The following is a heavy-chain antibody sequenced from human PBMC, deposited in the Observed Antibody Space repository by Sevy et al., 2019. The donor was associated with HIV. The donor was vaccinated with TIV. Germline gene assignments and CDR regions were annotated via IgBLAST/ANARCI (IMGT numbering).Heavy chain of an antibody. J-gene: IGHJ6*02. CDR2: ISYDGSNK. V-gene: IGHV3-30*04. CDR3: AKDLLAMKGPMDV. Sequence: GGSLRLSCAASGFSFSSYAMHWVRQAPGKGLEWVAVISYDGSNKYYADSVKGRFTISRDNSKNTLYLQMNSLRAEDTAVYYCAKDLLAMKGPMDVWGQGTTVTVSS. D-gene: IGHD5-18*01. CDR1: GFSFSSYA.